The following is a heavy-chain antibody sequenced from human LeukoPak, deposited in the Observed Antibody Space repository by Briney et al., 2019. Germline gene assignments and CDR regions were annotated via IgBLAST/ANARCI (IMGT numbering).Heavy chain of an antibody. J-gene: IGHJ4*02. Sequence: GGSLRLSCIASGFTFSSYGMHWVRQAPGKGLEWVAVISYDGSNKYYADSVKGRFTISRDNSKNTLYLQMNSLRAEDTAVYYCAKAHADTPLLAYWGQGTLVTVSS. CDR1: GFTFSSYG. D-gene: IGHD5-18*01. CDR3: AKAHADTPLLAY. V-gene: IGHV3-30*18. CDR2: ISYDGSNK.